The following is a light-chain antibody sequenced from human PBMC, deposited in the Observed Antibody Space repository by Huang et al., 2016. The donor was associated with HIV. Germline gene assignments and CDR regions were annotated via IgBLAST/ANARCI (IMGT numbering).Light chain of an antibody. CDR1: QSLLQSNGYNY. Sequence: DIVMTQSPLSLPVTPGEPASISCRSSQSLLQSNGYNYLDWYLQKPGQSPQILIYLGSNRASGVPDRFSGSGSGTAFTLKISRVEAEDVGVYYCMQTLQTPLTFGGGTKVEIK. V-gene: IGKV2-28*01. CDR2: LGS. CDR3: MQTLQTPLT. J-gene: IGKJ4*01.